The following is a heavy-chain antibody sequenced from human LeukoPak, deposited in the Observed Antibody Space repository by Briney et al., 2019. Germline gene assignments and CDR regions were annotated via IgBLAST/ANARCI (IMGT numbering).Heavy chain of an antibody. CDR3: ASGGIYYGAAFDF. J-gene: IGHJ4*02. Sequence: ASVKVSCKASGYTFTSYGLTWVRQAPGQGLEWMGWISAFNGNTNYAQKLQGRVTMTTDTSTSTAYMELRSLRSDDTALYYCASGGIYYGAAFDFWGQGTLVTVSS. CDR1: GYTFTSYG. D-gene: IGHD1-26*01. V-gene: IGHV1-18*01. CDR2: ISAFNGNT.